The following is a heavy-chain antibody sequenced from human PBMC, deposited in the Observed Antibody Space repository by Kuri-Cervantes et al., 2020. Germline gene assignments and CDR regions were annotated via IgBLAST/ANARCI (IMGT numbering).Heavy chain of an antibody. D-gene: IGHD7-27*01. CDR3: AKKGLWGYYSYYGLDV. CDR1: GFTFSSYA. Sequence: GESLKISCAASGFTFSSYAMSWVRQAPGKGLEWVAAISGSGSSTYYADSVKGRFTISRDNSKNTLYLQMKSLRAEDTAVYYCAKKGLWGYYSYYGLDVWGQGTTVTVSS. V-gene: IGHV3-23*01. CDR2: ISGSGSST. J-gene: IGHJ6*02.